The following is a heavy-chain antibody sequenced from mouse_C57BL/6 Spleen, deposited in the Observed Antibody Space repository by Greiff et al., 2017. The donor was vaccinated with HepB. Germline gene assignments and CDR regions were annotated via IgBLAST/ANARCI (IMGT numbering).Heavy chain of an antibody. CDR2: IYPGSGNT. Sequence: VQLQQSGPELVKPGASVKISCKASGYSFTSYYIHWVKQRPGQGLEWIGWIYPGSGNTKYNEKFKGKATLTADTSSSTAYMQLSSLTSEDSAVYYCARKLYDGYYAFAYWGQGTLVTVSA. CDR1: GYSFTSYY. CDR3: ARKLYDGYYAFAY. V-gene: IGHV1-66*01. J-gene: IGHJ3*01. D-gene: IGHD2-3*01.